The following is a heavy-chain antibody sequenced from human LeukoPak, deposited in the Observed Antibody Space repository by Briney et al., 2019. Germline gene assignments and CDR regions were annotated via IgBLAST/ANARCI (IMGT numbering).Heavy chain of an antibody. D-gene: IGHD1-1*01. CDR1: GFTVSSNY. V-gene: IGHV3-53*01. J-gene: IGHJ1*01. Sequence: GGSLRLSCAASGFTVSSNYMTWVRQAPGKGLEWVSVIYPGDSKDYADSVKGRFTISRDNSKNTLYLQMNSLRAEDTAVYYCARALSQELIRFSQDWGQGTLVSVSS. CDR3: ARALSQELIRFSQD. CDR2: IYPGDSK.